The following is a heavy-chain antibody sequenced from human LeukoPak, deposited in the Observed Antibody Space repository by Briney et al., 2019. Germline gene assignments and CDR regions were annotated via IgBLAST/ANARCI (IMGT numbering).Heavy chain of an antibody. J-gene: IGHJ4*02. V-gene: IGHV3-48*04. Sequence: PGGSLRLSCAASGFTFSSYGMNWVRQAPGKGLEWVSYISSSSSTIYYADSVKGRFTISRDNAKNSLYLQMNSLRAEDTAVYYCARGKYYYDSSGYMRNDYWGQGTLVTVSS. CDR3: ARGKYYYDSSGYMRNDY. CDR1: GFTFSSYG. CDR2: ISSSSSTI. D-gene: IGHD3-22*01.